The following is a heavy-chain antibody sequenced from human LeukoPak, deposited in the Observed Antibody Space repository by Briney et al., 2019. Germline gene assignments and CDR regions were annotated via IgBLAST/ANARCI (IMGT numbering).Heavy chain of an antibody. D-gene: IGHD3-22*01. V-gene: IGHV5-51*01. CDR3: ALSNEAFDSAGYFDY. CDR1: GYTFTNYW. CDR2: IYPNNSDS. Sequence: GESLKISCKGSGYTFTNYWVGWVRQMPGKGLEWMGTIYPNNSDSGYNPSFRGQVTISVDRSITTAYLLWKSLKASDTAIYYCALSNEAFDSAGYFDYWGQGTLVTVSS. J-gene: IGHJ4*02.